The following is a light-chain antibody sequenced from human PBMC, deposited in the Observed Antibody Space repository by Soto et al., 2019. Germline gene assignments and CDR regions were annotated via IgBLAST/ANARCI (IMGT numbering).Light chain of an antibody. CDR3: QQRINWPLT. CDR1: QSVSSY. J-gene: IGKJ4*01. CDR2: DAS. Sequence: EIVLTQSPATLSLSPGERATLYCRASQSVSSYLAWYQQKPGQAPRLLIYDASNRATGIPARFSGSGSGTDFTLNISSLEPEDFAVYYCQQRINWPLTFGGGTKVEIK. V-gene: IGKV3-11*01.